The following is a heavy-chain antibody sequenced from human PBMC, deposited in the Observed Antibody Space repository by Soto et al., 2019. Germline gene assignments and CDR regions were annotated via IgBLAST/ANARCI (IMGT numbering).Heavy chain of an antibody. CDR1: GFPFSSYG. CDR2: ISYDGSNK. CDR3: ANVLRLDY. Sequence: PGGSLRLSCAASGFPFSSYGMHWVRQAPGKGLEGVAVISYDGSNKYYADSVKGRFTISRDNSKNTLYLQMNSLRAEDTAVYYCANVLRLDYWGQGT. J-gene: IGHJ4*02. V-gene: IGHV3-30*18. D-gene: IGHD2-8*01.